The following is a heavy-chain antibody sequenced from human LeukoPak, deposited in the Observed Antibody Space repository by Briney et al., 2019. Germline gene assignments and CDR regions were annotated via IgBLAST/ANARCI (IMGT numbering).Heavy chain of an antibody. CDR1: GFTFSSYW. J-gene: IGHJ4*02. Sequence: GGSLRLSCAASGFTFSSYWMTWVRQAPGKGLEWVANIKPDGSVRYYVDSVRGRFIISRDNAGNSLYPQMNSLRVEDTAVYYCTQNLVAAAGDHWGQGTLLSVSS. D-gene: IGHD6-13*01. CDR3: TQNLVAAAGDH. CDR2: IKPDGSVR. V-gene: IGHV3-7*01.